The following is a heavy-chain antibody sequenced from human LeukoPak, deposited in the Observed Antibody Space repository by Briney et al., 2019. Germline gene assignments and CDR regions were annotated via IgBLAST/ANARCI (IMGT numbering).Heavy chain of an antibody. D-gene: IGHD6-6*01. CDR2: FDPEDGET. J-gene: IGHJ4*02. CDR3: AREIAAPFLDY. V-gene: IGHV1-24*01. Sequence: ASVKVSCKVSGYTLTELSMHWVRQAPGKGLEWMGGFDPEDGETIYAQKFQGRVTITADKSTSTAYMELSSLRSEDTAVYYCAREIAAPFLDYWGQGTLVTVSS. CDR1: GYTLTELS.